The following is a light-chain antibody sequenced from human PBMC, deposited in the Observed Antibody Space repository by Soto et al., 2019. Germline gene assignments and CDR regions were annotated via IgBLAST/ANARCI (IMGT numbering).Light chain of an antibody. CDR3: QKYDSAPVT. Sequence: DIQMTQSPSALSASVGDRVTITCRASQGISNYLAWYQQKPGKVPRLLIYSVSNLESGVPSRFSGSGSGTDLTLTISSLQPGDVATYYCQKYDSAPVTFGGGTKVEI. J-gene: IGKJ4*01. V-gene: IGKV1-27*01. CDR2: SVS. CDR1: QGISNY.